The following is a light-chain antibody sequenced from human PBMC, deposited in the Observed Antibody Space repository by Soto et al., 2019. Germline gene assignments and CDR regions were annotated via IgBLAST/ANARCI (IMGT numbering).Light chain of an antibody. CDR2: AAS. CDR1: QSISSY. CDR3: QQSYSTPCT. V-gene: IGKV1-39*01. Sequence: DIQMTQSPSSLSASVGDRVTITCRASQSISSYLNWYQQKPGKAPKLLIYAASSLQSGVPSRFSGNGSGTDFTLTISSLQPEDFATYYCQQSYSTPCTLGPGTKVDIK. J-gene: IGKJ3*01.